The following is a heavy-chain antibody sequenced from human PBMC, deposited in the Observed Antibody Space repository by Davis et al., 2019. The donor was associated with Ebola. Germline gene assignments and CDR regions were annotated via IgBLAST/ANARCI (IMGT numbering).Heavy chain of an antibody. CDR3: ASVVGAYAPFDY. J-gene: IGHJ4*02. CDR1: GYTFTSYG. CDR2: ISAYNGNT. V-gene: IGHV1-18*01. D-gene: IGHD1-26*01. Sequence: ASVTVSCKASGYTFTSYGISWVRQAPGQGLEWMGWISAYNGNTNYAQKLQGRVTMTRDTSTSTVYMELSSLRSEDTAVYYCASVVGAYAPFDYWGQGTLVTVSS.